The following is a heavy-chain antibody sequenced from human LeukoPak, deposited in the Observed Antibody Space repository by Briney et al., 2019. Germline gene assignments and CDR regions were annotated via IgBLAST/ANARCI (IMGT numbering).Heavy chain of an antibody. Sequence: SETLSLTCAVYGGSFCGYYWSWIRPPPGKGVEWIGEINHSGSTNYNPSLKSRVTISVDTSKNQFSLKLSSVTAADTAVYYCAGLRGKSDYWGQGTLVTVSS. J-gene: IGHJ4*02. CDR2: INHSGST. CDR3: AGLRGKSDY. CDR1: GGSFCGYY. V-gene: IGHV4-34*01. D-gene: IGHD4-23*01.